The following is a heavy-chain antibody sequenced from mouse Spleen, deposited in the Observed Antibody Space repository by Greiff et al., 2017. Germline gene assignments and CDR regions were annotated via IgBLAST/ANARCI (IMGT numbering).Heavy chain of an antibody. CDR2: INPSSGYT. Sequence: VKLQESGAELARPGASVKMSCKASGYTFTSYTMHWVKQRPGQGLEWIGYINPSSGYTKYNQKFKDKATLTADKSSSTAYMQLSSLTSEDSAVYYCARSELGRRGGYFDYWGQGTTLTVSS. CDR3: ARSELGRRGGYFDY. CDR1: GYTFTSYT. J-gene: IGHJ2*01. V-gene: IGHV1-4*01. D-gene: IGHD4-1*01.